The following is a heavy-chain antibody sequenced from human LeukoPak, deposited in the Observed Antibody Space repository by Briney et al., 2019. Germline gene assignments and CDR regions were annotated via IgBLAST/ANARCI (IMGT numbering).Heavy chain of an antibody. V-gene: IGHV3-9*01. Sequence: GGSLRLSCAASGFTFDDYAMHWVRQAPGKGLEWVSGISWNSGSIGYADSVKGRFTISRDNAKNSLYLQMNSLRAEDTAVYYCARDKVVVIANDAFDIWGQGTMVTVSS. J-gene: IGHJ3*02. D-gene: IGHD2-21*01. CDR3: ARDKVVVIANDAFDI. CDR1: GFTFDDYA. CDR2: ISWNSGSI.